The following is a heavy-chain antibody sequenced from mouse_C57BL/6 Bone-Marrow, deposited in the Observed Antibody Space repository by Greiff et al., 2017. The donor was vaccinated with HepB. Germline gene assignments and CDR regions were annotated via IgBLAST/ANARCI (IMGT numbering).Heavy chain of an antibody. CDR3: ARDRGLHYFDY. CDR2: ISYAGSN. CDR1: GYSFTSGYY. D-gene: IGHD3-3*01. J-gene: IGHJ2*01. Sequence: EVQLMESGPGLVKPSQSLSLTCSVTGYSFTSGYYWNWIRQFPGNNLEWLGYISYAGSNNYNPSLKHRISITRDTSKNQFFLKLNSVTTEDTATYYCARDRGLHYFDYGGQGTTLTVSS. V-gene: IGHV3-6*01.